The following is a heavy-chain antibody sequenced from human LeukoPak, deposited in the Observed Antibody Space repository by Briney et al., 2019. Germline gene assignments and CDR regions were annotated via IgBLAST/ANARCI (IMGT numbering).Heavy chain of an antibody. CDR3: ARATLQDLVVIPAARPDY. D-gene: IGHD2-2*01. CDR1: GFTFSSYE. Sequence: PGGSLRLSCAASGFTFSSYEMNWVRQAPGKGLEWVSYISSSGSTIYYADSVKGRFTISRDNAKNSLYLQMNSLRAEDTAVYYCARATLQDLVVIPAARPDYWGQGTLVTVSS. J-gene: IGHJ4*02. CDR2: ISSSGSTI. V-gene: IGHV3-48*03.